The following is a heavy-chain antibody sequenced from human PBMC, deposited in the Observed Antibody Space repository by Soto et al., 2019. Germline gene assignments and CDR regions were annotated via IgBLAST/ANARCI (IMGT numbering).Heavy chain of an antibody. CDR2: IIPIFGTA. Sequence: SVKVSCKASGGTFSSYAISWVRQAPGQGLEWMGGIIPIFGTANYAQKFQGRVTITADETTSTAYMELSSLRSEDTAVYYCARLNYYGSGSQSDYWGQGTLVTVSS. CDR3: ARLNYYGSGSQSDY. J-gene: IGHJ4*02. CDR1: GGTFSSYA. D-gene: IGHD3-10*01. V-gene: IGHV1-69*13.